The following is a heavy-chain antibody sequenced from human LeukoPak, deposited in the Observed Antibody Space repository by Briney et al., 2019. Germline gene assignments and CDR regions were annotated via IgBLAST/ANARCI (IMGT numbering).Heavy chain of an antibody. J-gene: IGHJ4*02. CDR1: GYTFTSYG. V-gene: IGHV1-18*04. Sequence: ASAKVSCKASGYTFTSYGISWVRQAPGQGLEWMGWISAYNGNTNYAQKLQGRVTMTTDTSTSTAYMELRSLRSDDTAVYYCARGRVYCSSTSCYWIPFDYWGQGTLVTVSS. CDR2: ISAYNGNT. CDR3: ARGRVYCSSTSCYWIPFDY. D-gene: IGHD2-2*01.